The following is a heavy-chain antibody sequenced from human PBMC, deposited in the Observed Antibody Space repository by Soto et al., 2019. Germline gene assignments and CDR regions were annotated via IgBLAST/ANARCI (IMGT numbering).Heavy chain of an antibody. V-gene: IGHV4-30-4*01. CDR2: MHDSGTT. CDR3: ARGALYDLWSGLFD. CDR1: GASVTSGDYY. Sequence: SETLSLTCSVSGASVTSGDYYWNWIRQTPGTGLEWLGYMHDSGTTSYNPSLKSRVTISRDTSKNQFSLKLTSVSAADTAVYFCARGALYDLWSGLFDWGQGIRVTVSS. J-gene: IGHJ4*02. D-gene: IGHD3-3*01.